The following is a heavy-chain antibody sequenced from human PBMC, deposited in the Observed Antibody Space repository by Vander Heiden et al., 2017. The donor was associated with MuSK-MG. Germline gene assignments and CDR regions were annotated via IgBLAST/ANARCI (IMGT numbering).Heavy chain of an antibody. CDR3: TRINGNFMEPFDY. CDR1: GYTFTDYY. D-gene: IGHD1-1*01. V-gene: IGHV1-46*01. Sequence: QVHLVQSGAEVKEPGASVQVSCKASGYTFTDYYVYWVRQAPGQGLEWMGVVNPAGGSTHYAQKFEDRVAMTRDVSTSTVFLDLSSLRSEDTALYYCTRINGNFMEPFDYWGQGTLIIVSS. J-gene: IGHJ4*02. CDR2: VNPAGGST.